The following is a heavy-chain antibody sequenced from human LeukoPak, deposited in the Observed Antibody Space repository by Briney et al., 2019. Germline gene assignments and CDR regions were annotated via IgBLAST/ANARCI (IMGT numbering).Heavy chain of an antibody. J-gene: IGHJ4*02. Sequence: GGSLRLSCAGSGFFFSTYDMGWVRQAPGKGLEWVGIIYPGDSDTIYSPSFQGQVTISADKSIITAYLQWSSLKASDTAMYYCARRASYYDSSDDYWGQGTLVTVSS. CDR1: GFFFSTYD. CDR2: IYPGDSDT. D-gene: IGHD3-22*01. CDR3: ARRASYYDSSDDY. V-gene: IGHV5-51*01.